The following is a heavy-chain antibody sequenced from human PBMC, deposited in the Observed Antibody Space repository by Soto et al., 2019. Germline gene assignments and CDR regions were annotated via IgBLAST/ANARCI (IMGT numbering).Heavy chain of an antibody. CDR3: AADHTIFGVVILSY. D-gene: IGHD3-3*01. CDR1: RFTFTSSA. J-gene: IGHJ4*02. CDR2: IVVGSGNT. Sequence: SAKVSCKASRFTFTSSAVQWARQARGQRLEWIGWIVVGSGNTNYEQKFQERVTITRDMSTSTAYMELSSLRSEETAVYYCAADHTIFGVVILSYWGQGTLVTVSS. V-gene: IGHV1-58*01.